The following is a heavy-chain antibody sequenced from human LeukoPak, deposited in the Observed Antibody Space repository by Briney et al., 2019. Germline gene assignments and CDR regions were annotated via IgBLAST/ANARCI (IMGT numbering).Heavy chain of an antibody. Sequence: SETLSLTCTVSGGSISSDYWSWIRQPPGKGLEWIGYISYSGITNYNPSLKSRVTISADTSKNQFSLKLSSVTAADTAVYYCARQREAVGDIHFDYWGQGTLVTVSS. J-gene: IGHJ4*02. D-gene: IGHD6-19*01. CDR3: ARQREAVGDIHFDY. V-gene: IGHV4-59*08. CDR1: GGSISSDY. CDR2: ISYSGIT.